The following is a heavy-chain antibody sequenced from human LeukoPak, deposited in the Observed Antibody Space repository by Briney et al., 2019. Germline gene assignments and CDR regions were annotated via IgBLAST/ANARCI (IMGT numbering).Heavy chain of an antibody. Sequence: KPSETLSLTCTVSGGSISSGDYYWSWIRQQPGKGLEWIGYSHHSGSSYYNPSLNSRVMISVDRSANHFSLKVSSVTAADTAVYYCARDAIDSNYFDLWGQGTLVTVSS. V-gene: IGHV4-31*03. D-gene: IGHD4-11*01. J-gene: IGHJ4*02. CDR1: GGSISSGDYY. CDR3: ARDAIDSNYFDL. CDR2: SHHSGSS.